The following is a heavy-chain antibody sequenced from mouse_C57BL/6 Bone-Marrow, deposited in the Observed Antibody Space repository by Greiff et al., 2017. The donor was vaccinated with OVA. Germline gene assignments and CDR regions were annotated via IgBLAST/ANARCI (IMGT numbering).Heavy chain of an antibody. CDR2: ISSGGSYT. V-gene: IGHV5-6*01. Sequence: EVKLMESGGDLVKPGGSLKLSCAASGFTFSSYGMSWVRQTPDKRLEWVATISSGGSYTYYPDSVKGRFTISRDNAKNTLYLQMSRLTSEDTAMYYCARPCYCGSSYGYFDVWGTGTTVTVSS. CDR1: GFTFSSYG. CDR3: ARPCYCGSSYGYFDV. J-gene: IGHJ1*03. D-gene: IGHD1-1*01.